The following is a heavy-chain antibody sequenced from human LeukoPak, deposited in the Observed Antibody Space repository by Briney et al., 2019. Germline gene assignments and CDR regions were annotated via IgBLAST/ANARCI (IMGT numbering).Heavy chain of an antibody. CDR2: IKSKTDGGTT. D-gene: IGHD4-17*01. Sequence: GGSLRLSCAASGFTFSNAWMGWVRQAPGKGLEWVGRIKSKTDGGTTDYAAPVKGRFTISRDDSKNTLYLQMNSLKTEDTAVYYCTTDDSNDYGELNWFDSWGQGTLVTVSS. V-gene: IGHV3-15*01. J-gene: IGHJ5*01. CDR1: GFTFSNAW. CDR3: TTDDSNDYGELNWFDS.